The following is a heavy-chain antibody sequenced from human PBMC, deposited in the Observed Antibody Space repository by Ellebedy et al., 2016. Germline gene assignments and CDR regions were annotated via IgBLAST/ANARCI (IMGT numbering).Heavy chain of an antibody. CDR3: ARDNGIYGSLWYFDL. Sequence: GGSLRLXXAASGFNFKNYHMNWVRQAPGRGLEWVAYVSGSSSAIFYADSVKGRFSISRDNGKYSVYLEMKSLRTEDTAVYYCARDNGIYGSLWYFDLWGRGTLVTVSS. D-gene: IGHD3-10*01. CDR2: VSGSSSAI. V-gene: IGHV3-48*04. J-gene: IGHJ2*01. CDR1: GFNFKNYH.